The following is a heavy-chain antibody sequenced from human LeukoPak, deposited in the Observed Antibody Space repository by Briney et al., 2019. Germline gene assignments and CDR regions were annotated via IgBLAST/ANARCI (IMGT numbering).Heavy chain of an antibody. Sequence: SETLSLTCSVSGASITTYYWSWTRQSPAKGLEWIGYIYYNGGTNYNPSLKSRVAISIDASKNQFSLRLTSVTAADTAVYYCARDNPANYFDPWGQGTLVTVSS. CDR3: ARDNPANYFDP. V-gene: IGHV4-59*01. J-gene: IGHJ5*02. CDR2: IYYNGGT. D-gene: IGHD4/OR15-4a*01. CDR1: GASITTYY.